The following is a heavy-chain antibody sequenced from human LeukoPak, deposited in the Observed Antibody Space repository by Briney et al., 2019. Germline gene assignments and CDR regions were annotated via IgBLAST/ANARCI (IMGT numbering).Heavy chain of an antibody. V-gene: IGHV3-11*01. J-gene: IGHJ3*02. CDR3: AREEVGAKKNDAFDI. CDR2: ISSSGSTI. CDR1: GFTFSDYY. D-gene: IGHD1-26*01. Sequence: GGSLRLSCAASGFTFSDYYMSWIRQAPGKGLEWVSYISSSGSTIYYADFVKGRFTISRDNAKNSLYLQMNSLRAEDTAVYYCAREEVGAKKNDAFDIWGQGTMVTVSS.